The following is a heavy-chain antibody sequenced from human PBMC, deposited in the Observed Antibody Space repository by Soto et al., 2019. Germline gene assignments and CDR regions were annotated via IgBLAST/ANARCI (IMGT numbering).Heavy chain of an antibody. J-gene: IGHJ4*02. CDR3: AHRVLRTVFGLVTTTAIYIDF. Sequence: QITLNESGPTVVRPTEPLTLTCRFSGFSLTTSGAGVGWIRQSPGKAPAWLALIYWDDDKRYSASPTSRLTVTTDTSKNHVVLTVSDLDPTDTATYYCAHRVLRTVFGLVTTTAIYIDFWGQGSPLAVSS. CDR1: GFSLTTSGAG. CDR2: IYWDDDK. V-gene: IGHV2-5*02. D-gene: IGHD3-3*01.